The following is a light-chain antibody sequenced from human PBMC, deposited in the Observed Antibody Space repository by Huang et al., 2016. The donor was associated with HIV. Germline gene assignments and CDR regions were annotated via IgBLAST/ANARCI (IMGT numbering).Light chain of an antibody. Sequence: EIVLTQSPATLSVSPGERATLSCRASQSVGSDLAWYQHRPGQAPRLLIYSASTGATGIPARFSGSGYGTDFILTVSSLQSEDFALYYCQQYRDWPPYTFGQGTKLEIK. CDR3: QQYRDWPPYT. CDR2: SAS. CDR1: QSVGSD. J-gene: IGKJ2*01. V-gene: IGKV3-15*01.